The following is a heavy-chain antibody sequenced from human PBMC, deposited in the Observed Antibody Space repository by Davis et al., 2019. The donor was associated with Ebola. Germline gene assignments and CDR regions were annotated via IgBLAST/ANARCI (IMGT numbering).Heavy chain of an antibody. J-gene: IGHJ4*02. D-gene: IGHD2-2*01. CDR2: FDPDVGEP. CDR3: ATAGYCAATTCYFPD. V-gene: IGHV1-24*01. CDR1: GYSFTDYY. Sequence: ASVKVSCRASGYSFTDYYMHWVRQAPGKGLEWMGGFDPDVGEPVYAQRYQGRVTMTEDTSTDTAYMELNNLTFDDTAVYFCATAGYCAATTCYFPDWGQGTLVTVSS.